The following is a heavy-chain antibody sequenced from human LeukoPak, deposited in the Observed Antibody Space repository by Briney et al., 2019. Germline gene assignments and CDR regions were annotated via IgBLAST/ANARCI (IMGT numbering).Heavy chain of an antibody. Sequence: ASVKASGKASGYTFTGYYMHWVRQAPGQGLEWMGWINPNSGGTNYAQKFQGRVTMTRDTSISTAYMELSRLRSDDTAVYYCARVPRCGSGGSCPFQTYYYYGMDVWGQGTTVTVSS. J-gene: IGHJ6*02. CDR1: GYTFTGYY. CDR2: INPNSGGT. D-gene: IGHD2-15*01. CDR3: ARVPRCGSGGSCPFQTYYYYGMDV. V-gene: IGHV1-2*02.